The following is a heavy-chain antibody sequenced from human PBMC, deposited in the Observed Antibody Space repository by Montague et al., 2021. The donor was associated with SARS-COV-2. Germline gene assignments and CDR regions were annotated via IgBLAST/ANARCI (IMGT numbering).Heavy chain of an antibody. J-gene: IGHJ4*02. Sequence: SLSLSWSASGFTFSNYAMSWVRQAPGKGLERVSVIYSGGSSTYYADSVKGRFTISRDNSKNTLYLQMNSLRAEDTAVYYCAKDPHYDFWSGYYFDYWGQGTLVTVSS. D-gene: IGHD3-3*01. CDR3: AKDPHYDFWSGYYFDY. CDR1: GFTFSNYA. V-gene: IGHV3-23*03. CDR2: IYSGGSST.